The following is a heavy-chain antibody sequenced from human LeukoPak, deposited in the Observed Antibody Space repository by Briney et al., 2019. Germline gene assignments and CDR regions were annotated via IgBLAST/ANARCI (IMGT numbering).Heavy chain of an antibody. CDR3: ARDRITMVRGVKRGHAFDI. CDR2: ITHSGST. V-gene: IGHV4-34*01. D-gene: IGHD3-10*01. CDR1: GGSFSGYY. J-gene: IGHJ3*02. Sequence: PSETLSLTCAVYGGSFSGYYWSWIRQPPGKGLEWIGEITHSGSTNYNPSLKSRVTISVDTSKNQFSLKLSSVTAADTAVYYCARDRITMVRGVKRGHAFDIWGQGTMVTVSS.